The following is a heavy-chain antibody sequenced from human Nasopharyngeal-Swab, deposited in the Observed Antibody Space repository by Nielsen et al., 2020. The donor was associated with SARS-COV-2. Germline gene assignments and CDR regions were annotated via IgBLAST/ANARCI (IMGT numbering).Heavy chain of an antibody. Sequence: GESLKISCAASGFSFSTYCMSWVRQAPGKGLEWVANIKEDGSEKNYVESVRGRFTISRDNAKNSLYLQMSSLRAEDTAVYYCARDSDATLTESSFDFWGQGTLVTVSS. CDR1: GFSFSTYC. CDR2: IKEDGSEK. V-gene: IGHV3-7*01. CDR3: ARDSDATLTESSFDF. D-gene: IGHD4-11*01. J-gene: IGHJ4*02.